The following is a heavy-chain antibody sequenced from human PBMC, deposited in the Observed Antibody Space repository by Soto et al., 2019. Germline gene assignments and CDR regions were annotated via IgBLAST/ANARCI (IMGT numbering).Heavy chain of an antibody. Sequence: EVQVLESGGGLVQPGGSLRLSCAASGFTFSSYAMSWVRQAPGKGLEWVSAISGSGGSTYYADSVKGRFTISRDNSKNTLYLQMNSLRAEDTAVYYCAKRFFYDSSGGDWYFDLWGRGTLVTVSS. V-gene: IGHV3-23*01. J-gene: IGHJ2*01. CDR3: AKRFFYDSSGGDWYFDL. CDR1: GFTFSSYA. D-gene: IGHD3-22*01. CDR2: ISGSGGST.